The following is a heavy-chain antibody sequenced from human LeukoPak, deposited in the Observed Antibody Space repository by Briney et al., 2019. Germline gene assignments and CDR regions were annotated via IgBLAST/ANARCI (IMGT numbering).Heavy chain of an antibody. D-gene: IGHD2-21*02. CDR2: INPNSGGT. CDR1: GYTFTGYY. V-gene: IGHV1-2*02. Sequence: ASVKVSCKASGYTFTGYYMHWVRQAPGQGLEWMGWINPNSGGTNYAQKFQGRVTMTRDTSISTAYMELSRLRSGDTAVYYCARVPRNYCGGDCYPFDYWGQGTLVTVSS. J-gene: IGHJ4*02. CDR3: ARVPRNYCGGDCYPFDY.